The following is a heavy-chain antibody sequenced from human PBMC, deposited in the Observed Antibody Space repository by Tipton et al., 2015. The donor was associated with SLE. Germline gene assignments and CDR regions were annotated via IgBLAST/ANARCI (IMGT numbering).Heavy chain of an antibody. CDR1: GGSISSHY. CDR2: IYYSGST. V-gene: IGHV4-59*11. J-gene: IGHJ6*04. Sequence: TLSLTCTVSGGSISSHYWSWIRQPPGKGLEWIGYIYYSGSTNYNPSLKSRVTISVDTSKNQFSLKLSSVTAADTAVYYCARAAGSYYYGMDVWAKGTTVTVSS. D-gene: IGHD6-19*01. CDR3: ARAAGSYYYGMDV.